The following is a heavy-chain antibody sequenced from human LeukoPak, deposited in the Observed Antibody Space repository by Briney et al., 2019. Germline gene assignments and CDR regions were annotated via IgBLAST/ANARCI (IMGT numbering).Heavy chain of an antibody. V-gene: IGHV1-69*02. CDR3: AGAQAVAGPIDYYYMDV. J-gene: IGHJ6*03. D-gene: IGHD6-19*01. CDR2: IIPILGIA. CDR1: AGTFSSYT. Sequence: SVKVSCKASAGTFSSYTISWVRQAPGQRLEWMGRIIPILGIANYAQKFQGRVTITADKSTSTAYMELSSLRSEDTAVYYCAGAQAVAGPIDYYYMDVWGKGTTVTVSS.